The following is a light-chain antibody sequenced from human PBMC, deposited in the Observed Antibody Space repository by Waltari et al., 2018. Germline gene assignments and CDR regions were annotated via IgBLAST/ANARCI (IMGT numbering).Light chain of an antibody. CDR3: TSHAGTNSV. J-gene: IGLJ3*02. V-gene: IGLV2-8*01. Sequence: QSALTQLPSASGSPGQSVTMSCTGTSSDVGGDHYVSWYQQHPGKAPKLLIYQVSKRPSGVPDRFSGSKSGNTASLTVSGLQAEDEAEYFCTSHAGTNSVFGGGTKLTVL. CDR1: SSDVGGDHY. CDR2: QVS.